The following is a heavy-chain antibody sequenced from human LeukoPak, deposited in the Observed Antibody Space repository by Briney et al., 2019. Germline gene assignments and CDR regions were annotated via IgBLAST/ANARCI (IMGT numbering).Heavy chain of an antibody. J-gene: IGHJ4*02. D-gene: IGHD5-18*01. CDR3: ARFRRSGYSLY. CDR2: IYHSGST. Sequence: SETLSLTCTVSGYSISSGYYWGWIRQPPGKGLEWIGSIYHSGSTYYNPSLKSRVTISVDTSKNQFSLKLSSVTAVDTAVYYCARFRRSGYSLYWGQGTLVTVSS. V-gene: IGHV4-38-2*02. CDR1: GYSISSGYY.